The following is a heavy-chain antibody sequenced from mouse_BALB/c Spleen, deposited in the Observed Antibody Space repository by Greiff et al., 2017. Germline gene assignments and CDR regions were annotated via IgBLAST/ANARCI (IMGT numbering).Heavy chain of an antibody. CDR1: GFTFSSYA. CDR2: ISSGGST. V-gene: IGHV5-6-5*01. J-gene: IGHJ2*01. Sequence: EVQGVESGGGLVKPGGSLKLSCAASGFTFSSYAMSWVRQTPEKRLEWVASISSGGSTYYPDSVKGRFTISRDNARNILYLQMSSLRSQDTAMYYCARGHSLYSNSRSPYDFDYWGQGTTLTVSA. CDR3: ARGHSLYSNSRSPYDFDY. D-gene: IGHD1-1*01.